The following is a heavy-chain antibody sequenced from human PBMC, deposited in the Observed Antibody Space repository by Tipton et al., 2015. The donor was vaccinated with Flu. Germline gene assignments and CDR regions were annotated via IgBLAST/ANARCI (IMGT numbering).Heavy chain of an antibody. CDR2: ISASGGNT. CDR1: GFKFSNFA. V-gene: IGHV3-23*01. Sequence: SLRLSYAASGFKFSNFALCWVRQVPGKGLEWISAISASGGNTYYADSVKGRFTISRDNSKNTLYLQMNSLRDEDTALYYCAKLWEDGGDYGQKFWGQGSLVTVSS. J-gene: IGHJ4*02. CDR3: AKLWEDGGDYGQKF. D-gene: IGHD4-17*01.